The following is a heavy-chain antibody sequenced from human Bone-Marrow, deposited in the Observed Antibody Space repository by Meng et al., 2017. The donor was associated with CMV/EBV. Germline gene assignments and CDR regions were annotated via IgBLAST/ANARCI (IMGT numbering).Heavy chain of an antibody. CDR3: AKDYYYDSSGPFDY. CDR2: ISWNSGSI. CDR1: GFTFDDYA. J-gene: IGHJ4*02. D-gene: IGHD3-22*01. V-gene: IGHV3-9*01. Sequence: SLKISCAASGFTFDDYAMHWVRQAPGKGLEWVSGISWNSGSIGYADSVKGRFTISRDNAKNSLYLQMNSLRAEDTALYYCAKDYYYDSSGPFDYWGQGTLATFPS.